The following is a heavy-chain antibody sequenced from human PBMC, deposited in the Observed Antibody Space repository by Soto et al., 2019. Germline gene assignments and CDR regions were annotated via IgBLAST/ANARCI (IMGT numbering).Heavy chain of an antibody. V-gene: IGHV3-74*01. D-gene: IGHD6-6*01. J-gene: IGHJ3*02. CDR2: INSGGSST. CDR3: AVPYLYSSSTFDM. Sequence: GGSLRLSCAASGFTFSSYWMHWVRQAPGKGLVWVSRINSGGSSTSYADSVNGRFTISRDNAKNTLYLQMNSLRAEDTAVYYCAVPYLYSSSTFDMWGQGTMVTVSS. CDR1: GFTFSSYW.